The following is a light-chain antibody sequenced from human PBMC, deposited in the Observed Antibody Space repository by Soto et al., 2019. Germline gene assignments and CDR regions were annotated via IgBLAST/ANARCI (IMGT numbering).Light chain of an antibody. CDR1: SSDVGGYNY. V-gene: IGLV2-11*01. CDR2: DVS. CDR3: CSYAGSYSRV. Sequence: QSALTQPRSVSGSPGQSVTISCTGTSSDVGGYNYVSWYQHDPGKAPKLMISDVSKRPSGVPDRFSGSKSGNTASLTISGLQAEDEVDYYCCSYAGSYSRVFGGGTKLTVL. J-gene: IGLJ3*02.